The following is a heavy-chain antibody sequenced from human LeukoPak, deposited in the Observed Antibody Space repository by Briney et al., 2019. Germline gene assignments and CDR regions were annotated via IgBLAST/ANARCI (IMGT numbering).Heavy chain of an antibody. V-gene: IGHV4-34*01. J-gene: IGHJ4*02. CDR2: INHSGST. CDR1: GGSFSGYY. CDR3: ARVGSVVRGISFDY. D-gene: IGHD3-10*01. Sequence: PSETLSLTCAVYGGSFSGYYWSWIRQPPGKGLEWIGEINHSGSTNYNPSLKSRVTISVDTSKSQFSLKLSSVTAADTAVYYCARVGSVVRGISFDYWGEGTLVTVSS.